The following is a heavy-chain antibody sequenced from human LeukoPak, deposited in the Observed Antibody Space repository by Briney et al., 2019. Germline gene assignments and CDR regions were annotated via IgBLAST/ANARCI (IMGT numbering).Heavy chain of an antibody. V-gene: IGHV3-48*03. CDR3: ARRRLPRDY. CDR1: GFTFSSYE. Sequence: PGGSLRLSCAASGFTFSSYEMNWVRQAPGKGLEWVSYISNTGSTIYYADSVKGRFTISRYNAKNSLYLQMNSLRAEDTAVYYCARRRLPRDYWGQGTLVTVSS. CDR2: ISNTGSTI. D-gene: IGHD2-15*01. J-gene: IGHJ4*02.